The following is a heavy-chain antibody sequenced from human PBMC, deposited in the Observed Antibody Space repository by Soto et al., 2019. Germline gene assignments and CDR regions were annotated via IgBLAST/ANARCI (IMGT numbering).Heavy chain of an antibody. J-gene: IGHJ3*02. CDR1: GGTFSSYT. V-gene: IGHV1-69*02. Sequence: QVQLVQSGAEVKKPGSSVKVSCKASGGTFSSYTISWVRQAPGQGLEWMGGIIPILGIPNYAQKFQGRVTITADKSTSTSYMEMSSLSSEETAVYYCASLAVADGAFDIWGQGTMVTVSS. CDR3: ASLAVADGAFDI. CDR2: IIPILGIP. D-gene: IGHD6-19*01.